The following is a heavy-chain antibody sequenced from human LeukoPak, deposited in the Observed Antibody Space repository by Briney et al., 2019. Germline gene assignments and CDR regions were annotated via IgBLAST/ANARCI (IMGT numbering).Heavy chain of an antibody. CDR2: IYDLGST. CDR1: GGSISSYY. J-gene: IGHJ3*02. CDR3: ARHVYPGRSPKPPPFEI. Sequence: PSETLSFTCTVSGGSISSYYWSWLRQPPGKRLEWIGYIYDLGSTSYSPSLKSRITISVDTPKNQFSLRLTSVTAADTAVYYCARHVYPGRSPKPPPFEIWGRGTMVTVSS. V-gene: IGHV4-59*08. D-gene: IGHD5/OR15-5a*01.